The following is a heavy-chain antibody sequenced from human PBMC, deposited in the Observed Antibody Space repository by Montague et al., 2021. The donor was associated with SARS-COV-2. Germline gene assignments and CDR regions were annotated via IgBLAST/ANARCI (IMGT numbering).Heavy chain of an antibody. Sequence: SETLSLTCTVSGVSLSSSSFYWGWIRRPPGKGLEWIGSIYCSGSTYYNPSLKSRVSISVDTSKKQLSLRLSSVTAADTAVYYCASSSYSSRWYYFDYWGQGTLVAVSS. CDR2: IYCSGST. CDR1: GVSLSSSSFY. J-gene: IGHJ4*02. CDR3: ASSSYSSRWYYFDY. V-gene: IGHV4-39*01. D-gene: IGHD6-13*01.